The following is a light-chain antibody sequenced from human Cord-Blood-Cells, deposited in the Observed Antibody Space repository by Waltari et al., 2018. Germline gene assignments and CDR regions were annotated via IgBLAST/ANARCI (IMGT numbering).Light chain of an antibody. CDR2: DVS. Sequence: QSALTQPRSVSGSPGQSVTISCTGTSSDVGGYNYVSWYQPHPGKAPKRMIYDVSKPPSGVPDRFSGSKSGNTASLTISGLQAEDEADYYCCSYAGSYTWVFGGGTKLTVL. V-gene: IGLV2-11*01. CDR3: CSYAGSYTWV. CDR1: SSDVGGYNY. J-gene: IGLJ3*02.